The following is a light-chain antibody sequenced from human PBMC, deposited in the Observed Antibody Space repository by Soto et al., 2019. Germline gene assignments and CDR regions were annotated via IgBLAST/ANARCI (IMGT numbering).Light chain of an antibody. J-gene: IGLJ1*01. CDR2: SNY. Sequence: QSVLTQPPSASGTPGQRVTISCSGSSSNIESNTVTWYQQLPGTAPKLVIYSNYDRPSGVPDRFPGSTSGTSASLVIRGLQSEDEADYYCAAWDDILNGYVFGDGTKVTVL. CDR3: AAWDDILNGYV. CDR1: SSNIESNT. V-gene: IGLV1-44*01.